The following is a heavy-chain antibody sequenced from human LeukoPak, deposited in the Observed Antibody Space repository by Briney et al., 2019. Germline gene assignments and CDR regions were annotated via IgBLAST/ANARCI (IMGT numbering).Heavy chain of an antibody. J-gene: IGHJ4*02. D-gene: IGHD3-16*02. CDR2: IKSKTDGGTT. V-gene: IGHV3-15*01. Sequence: GGSLRLSCAASGFTFSNAWMSWVRQAPGKGLERVGRIKSKTDGGTTDYAAPVKGRFTISRDDSKNTLYLQMNSLKTEDTAVYYCTTDLIYDYVWGSYRPSHFDYWGQGTLVTVSS. CDR3: TTDLIYDYVWGSYRPSHFDY. CDR1: GFTFSNAW.